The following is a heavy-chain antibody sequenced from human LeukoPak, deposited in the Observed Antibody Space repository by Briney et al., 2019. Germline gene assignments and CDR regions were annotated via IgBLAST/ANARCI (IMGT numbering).Heavy chain of an antibody. CDR3: ARDFNYDSAFDI. J-gene: IGHJ3*02. CDR1: GFTFSSYS. CDR2: ISSSSSYI. D-gene: IGHD3-22*01. Sequence: PGGSLRLSCAASGFTFSSYSMNWVRQAPGKGPEWVSSISSSSSYIYYADSVKGRFTISRDNAKNSLYLQMNSLRAEDTAVYYCARDFNYDSAFDIWGQGTMVTVSS. V-gene: IGHV3-21*01.